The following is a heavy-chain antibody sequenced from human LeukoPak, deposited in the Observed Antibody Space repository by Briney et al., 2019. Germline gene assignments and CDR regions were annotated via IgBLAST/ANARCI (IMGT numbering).Heavy chain of an antibody. D-gene: IGHD2-21*02. CDR3: ARPLDLAYCAGDCLSSLDY. Sequence: PKGSVRLSCAASGFTFSDYYMSWIRQAPGQGLEWVAYISSSGSTIYYAESVKGRFTISRDNAKTSIYLQMNSLRPEATAVYYCARPLDLAYCAGDCLSSLDYWGPRTLVTASS. CDR2: ISSSGSTI. V-gene: IGHV3-11*01. J-gene: IGHJ4*02. CDR1: GFTFSDYY.